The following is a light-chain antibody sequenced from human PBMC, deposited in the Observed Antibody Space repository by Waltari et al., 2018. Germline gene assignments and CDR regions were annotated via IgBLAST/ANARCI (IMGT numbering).Light chain of an antibody. CDR2: DAS. V-gene: IGKV3-20*01. J-gene: IGKJ4*01. CDR1: QSLGNTY. Sequence: EIVLTQSPGTLSLSPGESAPLPCRASQSLGNTYLAWYQQKPGQAPRLLIFDASRRATGIPDRFSGSGSGTDFTLTISRLEPEDFAVYFCQKYGRTPRPFGGGTKVEI. CDR3: QKYGRTPRP.